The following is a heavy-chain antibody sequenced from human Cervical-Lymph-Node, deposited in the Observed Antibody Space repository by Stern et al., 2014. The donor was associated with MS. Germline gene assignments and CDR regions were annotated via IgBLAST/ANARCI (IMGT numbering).Heavy chain of an antibody. V-gene: IGHV1-69*01. Sequence: VQLVESGAEVKKPGSSVTVSCKASGGTSTKYAISWARQAPGQGLEGMGGSMPVFRATDDAQSFQGRVTITADESTSTAYMELSSLTSEDTAIYYCSTYGDDFGMDIWGQGTTVTVSS. D-gene: IGHD4-17*01. CDR3: STYGDDFGMDI. J-gene: IGHJ6*02. CDR2: SMPVFRAT. CDR1: GGTSTKYA.